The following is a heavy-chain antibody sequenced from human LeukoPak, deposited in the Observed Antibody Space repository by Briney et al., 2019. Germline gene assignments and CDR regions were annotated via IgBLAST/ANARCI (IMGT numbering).Heavy chain of an antibody. D-gene: IGHD2-21*01. V-gene: IGHV4-39*01. CDR2: IYYSGST. J-gene: IGHJ4*02. CDR3: ARLYYYFDY. Sequence: SETLSLTCTVSRGSISSSSYYWGWIRQPPGKGLEWIGSIYYSGSTYYNPSLKSRVTISVDTSKNQFSLKLSSVTAADTAVYYCARLYYYFDYWGQGTLVTVSS. CDR1: RGSISSSSYY.